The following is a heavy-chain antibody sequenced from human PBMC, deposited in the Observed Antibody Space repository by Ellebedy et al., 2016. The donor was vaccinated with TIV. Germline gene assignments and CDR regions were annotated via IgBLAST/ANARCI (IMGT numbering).Heavy chain of an antibody. CDR3: VRPSGAVRWFGDGDYFDS. CDR1: EFTFRTYG. J-gene: IGHJ4*02. CDR2: ISYDGRDK. V-gene: IGHV3-30*03. D-gene: IGHD3-10*01. Sequence: GESLKISXTASEFTFRTYGIHWVRQAPGKGLEWVAAISYDGRDKFYADSVKGRFIISRDNSNNTLYLQMSSLRAEDSAMYYCVRPSGAVRWFGDGDYFDSWGQGTLVTVSS.